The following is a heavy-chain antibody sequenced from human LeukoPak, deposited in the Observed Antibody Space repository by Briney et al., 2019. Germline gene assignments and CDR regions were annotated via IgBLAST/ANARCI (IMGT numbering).Heavy chain of an antibody. CDR1: GGTFSSYA. Sequence: SVKVSCKASGGTFSSYAISWVRQAPGQGLEWMGGIIPIFGTANYAQKFQGRVTITADESTSTAYMELRSLRSDDTAVYYCASNAGGFDYYGMDVWGQGTTVTVSS. J-gene: IGHJ6*02. D-gene: IGHD3-10*01. CDR2: IIPIFGTA. V-gene: IGHV1-69*01. CDR3: ASNAGGFDYYGMDV.